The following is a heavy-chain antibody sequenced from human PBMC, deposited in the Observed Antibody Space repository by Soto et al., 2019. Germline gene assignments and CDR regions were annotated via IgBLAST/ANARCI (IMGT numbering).Heavy chain of an antibody. J-gene: IGHJ5*02. Sequence: SETLSLTCIVSDGSLSTYYWNWIRQPAGKGLEWIGRIYASGSTNYNPSLKSRVTMSVDTSKNQFSLRMISVTAADTAMYYCARSAITRGGWLRPWGQGVLVTVSS. V-gene: IGHV4-4*07. D-gene: IGHD6-19*01. CDR2: IYASGST. CDR3: ARSAITRGGWLRP. CDR1: DGSLSTYY.